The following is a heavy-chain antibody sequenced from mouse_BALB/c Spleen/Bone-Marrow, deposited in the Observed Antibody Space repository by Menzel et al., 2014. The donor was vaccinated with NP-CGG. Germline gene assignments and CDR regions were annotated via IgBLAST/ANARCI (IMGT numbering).Heavy chain of an antibody. J-gene: IGHJ4*01. D-gene: IGHD2-14*01. CDR2: IYPGDGDT. Sequence: QVQLKESGAELARPGASVKLSCKASGYTFTSYWMQWVKQRPGQGLEWIGAIYPGDGDTRFTQKFKGKATLTADKSSSTAYMQLSGLASEDSAVYCCARAKRYGEMDYWGQGTSVTVSS. V-gene: IGHV1-87*01. CDR1: GYTFTSYW. CDR3: ARAKRYGEMDY.